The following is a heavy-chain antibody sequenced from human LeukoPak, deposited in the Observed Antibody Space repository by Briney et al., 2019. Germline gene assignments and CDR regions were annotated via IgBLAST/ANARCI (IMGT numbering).Heavy chain of an antibody. Sequence: GGSLRLSGAAPGFTFSSYEMNWVRQAPGKGLEWVSYISSSGSTIYYADSAKGRFTISRDNAKNSLYLQMNSLRAEDTAVYYCVRVWGSSPEGNYWGQGTLVTVSS. V-gene: IGHV3-48*03. CDR3: VRVWGSSPEGNY. D-gene: IGHD3-16*01. CDR2: ISSSGSTI. CDR1: GFTFSSYE. J-gene: IGHJ4*02.